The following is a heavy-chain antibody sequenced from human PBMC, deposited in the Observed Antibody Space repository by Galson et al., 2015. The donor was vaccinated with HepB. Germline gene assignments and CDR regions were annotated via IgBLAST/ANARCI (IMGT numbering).Heavy chain of an antibody. J-gene: IGHJ6*02. D-gene: IGHD1-26*01. CDR3: AAAGSGSYLYYYGMDV. CDR1: GFTFTSSA. CDR2: IVVGSGNT. V-gene: IGHV1-58*02. Sequence: SVKVSCKASGFTFTSSAMQWVRQARGQRLEWIGWIVVGSGNTNYAQKFQVRVTIARDMSTSTAYMELSSLRSEDTAVYYCAAAGSGSYLYYYGMDVWGQETTVTVSS.